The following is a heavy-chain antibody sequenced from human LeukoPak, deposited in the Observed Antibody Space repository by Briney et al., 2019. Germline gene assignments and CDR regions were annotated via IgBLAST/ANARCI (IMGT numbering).Heavy chain of an antibody. CDR1: DYSTSSGYY. D-gene: IGHD1-26*01. CDR2: IHQTGST. J-gene: IGHJ4*02. V-gene: IGHV4-38-2*02. Sequence: SETLSLTCTVFDYSTSSGYYWGWIRQSPGKGLEWIGGIHQTGSTYYNPSLQSRVSISLDTSKSQSSLKLPSVTAADTAVYYCARSKSWARADSWGQGTLVTVSS. CDR3: ARSKSWARADS.